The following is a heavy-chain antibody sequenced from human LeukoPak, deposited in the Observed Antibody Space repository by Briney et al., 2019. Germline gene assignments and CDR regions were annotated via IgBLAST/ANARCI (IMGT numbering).Heavy chain of an antibody. Sequence: PSETLSLTCTVSGGSISSSSYYWGWIRQPPGKGLEWIGSIYYSGSTYYNPSLKSRVTISVDTSKNQFSLKLSSVTAADTAVYYCARLDCSSTSCYALDYWGQGTLVTVSS. V-gene: IGHV4-39*01. CDR3: ARLDCSSTSCYALDY. J-gene: IGHJ4*02. CDR1: GGSISSSSYY. D-gene: IGHD2-2*01. CDR2: IYYSGST.